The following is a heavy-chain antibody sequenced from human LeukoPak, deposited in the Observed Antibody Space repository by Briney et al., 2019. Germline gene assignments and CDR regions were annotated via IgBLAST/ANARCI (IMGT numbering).Heavy chain of an antibody. CDR3: ARVERYGSASNWFDP. CDR2: ISSSSRYI. Sequence: PGGSLRLSCAASGFTFSSYAMSWVRQAPGKGLEWVSSISSSSRYIYYADSVKGRFTIARDNAKNSLYLQMNSLRAEDTAVYYCARVERYGSASNWFDPWGQGTLVTVSS. D-gene: IGHD3-10*01. J-gene: IGHJ5*02. V-gene: IGHV3-21*01. CDR1: GFTFSSYA.